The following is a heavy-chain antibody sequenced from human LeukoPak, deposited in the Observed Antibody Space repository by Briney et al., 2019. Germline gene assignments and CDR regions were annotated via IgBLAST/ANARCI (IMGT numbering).Heavy chain of an antibody. J-gene: IGHJ4*02. D-gene: IGHD6-19*01. CDR1: GGSISSYY. CDR2: IYYSGST. V-gene: IGHV4-59*01. Sequence: SETLSLTCTVSGGSISSYYWSWIRQPPGKGLEWIGYIYYSGSTNYNPSLKSRVTISVDTSKNQFSLKLSSVTAADTAVYYCARVEYSSGWSNFDYWGQGTLVTVSS. CDR3: ARVEYSSGWSNFDY.